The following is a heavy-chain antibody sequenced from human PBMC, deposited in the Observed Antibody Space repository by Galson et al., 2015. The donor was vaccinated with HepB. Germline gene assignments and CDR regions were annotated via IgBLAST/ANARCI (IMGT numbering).Heavy chain of an antibody. D-gene: IGHD3-22*01. CDR1: GYTFTSYG. CDR2: ISAYNGNT. V-gene: IGHV1-18*01. Sequence: SCKASGYTFTSYGISWVRQAPGQGLEWMGWISAYNGNTNYAQKLQGRVTMTTDTSTSTAYMELRSLRSDDTAVYYCARDSLDSSGYYYAFDYWGQGTLVTVSS. CDR3: ARDSLDSSGYYYAFDY. J-gene: IGHJ4*02.